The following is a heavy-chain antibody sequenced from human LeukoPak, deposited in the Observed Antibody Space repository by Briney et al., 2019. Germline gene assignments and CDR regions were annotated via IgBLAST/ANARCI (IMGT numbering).Heavy chain of an antibody. J-gene: IGHJ4*02. V-gene: IGHV4-34*01. CDR3: ARATVTLLYFDY. CDR2: INHSGST. Sequence: SETLSLTCAVYGGSFSGYYWSWIRQPPGKGLEWIGEINHSGSTNYNPSLKSRVTISVDTSKNQFSLKLSSVTAADTAVYYCARATVTLLYFDYWGQGTLVTVSS. CDR1: GGSFSGYY. D-gene: IGHD4-11*01.